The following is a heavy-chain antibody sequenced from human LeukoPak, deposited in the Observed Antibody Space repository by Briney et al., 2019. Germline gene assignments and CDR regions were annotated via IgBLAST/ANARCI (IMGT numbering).Heavy chain of an antibody. CDR1: GFTFSSYS. J-gene: IGHJ4*02. Sequence: GGSLRLSCAASGFTFSSYSMNWVRQAPGKGLEWVSYVSSSSSTIYYADSVKGRFTISRDNAKNSLYLQMNSLRAEDTAVYYCARDNYPSGYDYYDSSGHTGWGQGTLVTVSS. D-gene: IGHD3-22*01. CDR3: ARDNYPSGYDYYDSSGHTG. CDR2: VSSSSSTI. V-gene: IGHV3-48*01.